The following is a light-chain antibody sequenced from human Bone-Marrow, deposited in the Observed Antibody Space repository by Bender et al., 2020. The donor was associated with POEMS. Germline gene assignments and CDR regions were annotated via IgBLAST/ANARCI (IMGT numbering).Light chain of an antibody. CDR3: SSYTTRSTPV. CDR1: SSDVGGYNY. V-gene: IGLV2-14*03. CDR2: DVS. Sequence: QSALTQPASVSGSPGQSITISCTGTSSDVGGYNYVSWYQQHPGKAPKLMIYDVSNRPSGISNRFSGSKSGNTASLTISGLQPEDEADYYCSSYTTRSTPVFGTGTKVTVL. J-gene: IGLJ1*01.